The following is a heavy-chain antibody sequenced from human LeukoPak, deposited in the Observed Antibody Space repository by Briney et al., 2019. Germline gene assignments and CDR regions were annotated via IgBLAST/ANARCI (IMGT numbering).Heavy chain of an antibody. CDR2: IKSKSDGGTI. CDR3: VTEGYCSGGSCYYY. CDR1: GFFFNTAW. Sequence: GGSLRLSCATSGFFFNTAWMSWVRQAPGKGLEWVGRIKSKSDGGTIEYPAPVKGRFTISRDDSKNTLYLQMNSLETEDTAVYYCVTEGYCSGGSCYYYWGQGTLVTVSS. D-gene: IGHD2-15*01. V-gene: IGHV3-15*01. J-gene: IGHJ4*02.